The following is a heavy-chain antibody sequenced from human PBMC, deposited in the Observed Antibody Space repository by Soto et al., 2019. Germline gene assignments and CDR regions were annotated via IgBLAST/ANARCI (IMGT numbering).Heavy chain of an antibody. CDR3: AREFAPGSPNYDY. CDR1: GFTFSNYA. J-gene: IGHJ4*02. D-gene: IGHD3-10*01. CDR2: FTRSGNT. Sequence: GGSLRLSSAASGFTFSNYAMSWVGQAPGKGLEWVSTFTRSGNTYYADSVKGRFTISRDNSKNTLYLQMDSLRAEDTAVYYCAREFAPGSPNYDYWGLGTLVTVSS. V-gene: IGHV3-23*01.